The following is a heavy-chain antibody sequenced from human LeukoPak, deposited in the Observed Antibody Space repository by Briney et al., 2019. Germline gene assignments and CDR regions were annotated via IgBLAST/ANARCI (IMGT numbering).Heavy chain of an antibody. Sequence: GGSLRLSCAASGFTFSSYAMHWVRQAPGKGLEWVAVISYDGSNKYYADSVKGRFTISRDNSKNTLYLQMNSLRAEDTAVYYCARESSGYYPNNWFDPWGQGTLVTVSS. D-gene: IGHD5-12*01. CDR3: ARESSGYYPNNWFDP. CDR1: GFTFSSYA. V-gene: IGHV3-30*04. CDR2: ISYDGSNK. J-gene: IGHJ5*02.